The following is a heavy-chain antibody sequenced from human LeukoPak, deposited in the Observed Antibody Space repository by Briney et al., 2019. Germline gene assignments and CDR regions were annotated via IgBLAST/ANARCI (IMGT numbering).Heavy chain of an antibody. CDR2: IYTSGST. CDR1: GGSISSYY. J-gene: IGHJ6*03. Sequence: SETLSLTCTVSGGSISSYYWSWIRQPAGKGLEWIGRIYTSGSTNYNPSLKSRVTMSVDTSKNQFSLKLSSVTAADTAVYYCARGGPPGYYYDYYMDVWGKGTTVTISS. CDR3: ARGGPPGYYYDYYMDV. V-gene: IGHV4-4*07.